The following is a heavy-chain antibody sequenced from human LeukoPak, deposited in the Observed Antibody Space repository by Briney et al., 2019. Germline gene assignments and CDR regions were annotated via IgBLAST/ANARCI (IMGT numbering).Heavy chain of an antibody. V-gene: IGHV3-23*01. CDR3: AKHYASGKRYFDY. CDR2: ISNGGTNT. Sequence: GGSLRLSCAASGFTFSNFPMSWVRQAPGKGLEWVSAISNGGTNTYYADSVKGRFTISRDNSKNTLYLQTNSLTAEDTAVYYCAKHYASGKRYFDYWGQGTLITASS. CDR1: GFTFSNFP. D-gene: IGHD3-10*01. J-gene: IGHJ4*02.